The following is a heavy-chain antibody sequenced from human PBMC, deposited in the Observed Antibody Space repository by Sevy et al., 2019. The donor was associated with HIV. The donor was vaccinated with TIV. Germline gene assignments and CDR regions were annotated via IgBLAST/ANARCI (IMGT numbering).Heavy chain of an antibody. CDR1: GVTFSSYA. CDR2: VRNDGSNK. V-gene: IGHV3-30*02. D-gene: IGHD2-8*01. J-gene: IGHJ6*02. Sequence: GGSLRLSCAASGVTFSSYAMHWVRQAPGKGLEWVAYVRNDGSNKYYADSVRDRFTISRDSPKNTLYLQMNSLRDEDTAIYYCARGRKTTEEWLEELDYYYGLDVWGQGTTVTVSS. CDR3: ARGRKTTEEWLEELDYYYGLDV.